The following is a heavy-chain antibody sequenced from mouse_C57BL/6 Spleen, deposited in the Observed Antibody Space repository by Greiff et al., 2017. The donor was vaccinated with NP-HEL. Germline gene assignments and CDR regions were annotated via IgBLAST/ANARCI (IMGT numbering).Heavy chain of an antibody. D-gene: IGHD1-1*01. J-gene: IGHJ1*03. CDR1: GFTFSSYG. CDR2: ISSGGSYT. Sequence: EVMLVESGGDLVKPGGSLKLSCAASGFTFSSYGMSWVRQTPDKRLEWVATISSGGSYTYYPDSVKGRFTISRDNAKNTLYLQMSSLKSEDTAMYYCARHPTTVVNWYFDVWGTGTTLTVSS. V-gene: IGHV5-6*01. CDR3: ARHPTTVVNWYFDV.